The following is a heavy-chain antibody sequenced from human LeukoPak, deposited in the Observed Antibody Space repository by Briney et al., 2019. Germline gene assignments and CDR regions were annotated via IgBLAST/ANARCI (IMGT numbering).Heavy chain of an antibody. CDR3: ARAIVVVPAPIDY. CDR1: GGTFSSYA. V-gene: IGHV1-69*05. J-gene: IGHJ4*02. Sequence: SVKVSWKASGGTFSSYAISWVRQAPGQGLEWMGRIIPIFGTANYAQKFQGRVTITTDESTSTAYMELSSLRSEDTAVYYCARAIVVVPAPIDYWGQGTLVTVSS. D-gene: IGHD2-2*01. CDR2: IIPIFGTA.